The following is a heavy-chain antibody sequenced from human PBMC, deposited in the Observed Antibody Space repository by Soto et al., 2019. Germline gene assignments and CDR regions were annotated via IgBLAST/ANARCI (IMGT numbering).Heavy chain of an antibody. Sequence: QVELVELGGGVVQSGGSLRLSCTAPGISFSVYALHWIRQATAEGLEWLAVISPNGNNQYYADSVKGRFTISRDTSKGTLSLEMTSARPADTAVYYCGRGAAFYYDTRRNCGHGTLLTVAS. CDR2: ISPNGNNQ. CDR1: GISFSVYA. D-gene: IGHD3-22*01. CDR3: GRGAAFYYDTRRN. J-gene: IGHJ4*01. V-gene: IGHV3-30*04.